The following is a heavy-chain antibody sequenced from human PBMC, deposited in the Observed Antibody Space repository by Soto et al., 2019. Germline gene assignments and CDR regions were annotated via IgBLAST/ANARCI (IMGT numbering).Heavy chain of an antibody. D-gene: IGHD2-2*01. V-gene: IGHV4-30-2*01. CDR2: IYRTGHT. CDR3: ARSIVTPSAMFDH. Sequence: SETLSLTCAVSGGSFNRGGYSWSWIRQTPGKGLEWLAYIYRTGHTIYNPSLNSRATISLDEPNNQFSLHLTSVTAADTAVYYCARSIVTPSAMFDHWGQGLLVTSPQ. CDR1: GGSFNRGGYS. J-gene: IGHJ5*02.